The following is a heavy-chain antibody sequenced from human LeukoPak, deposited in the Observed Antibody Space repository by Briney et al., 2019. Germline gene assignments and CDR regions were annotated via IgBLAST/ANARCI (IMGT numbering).Heavy chain of an antibody. CDR2: IQDSGST. J-gene: IGHJ4*02. Sequence: PSETLSLTCTVSGVSISRYYWSWIRQSSGKGLEWIGYIQDSGSTNYNPSLKSRVTLSIDTSKNQFSLKVNSVTAADTALYYCASYLGGSLGDWGQGTLVTVSS. V-gene: IGHV4-59*01. D-gene: IGHD3-16*01. CDR3: ASYLGGSLGD. CDR1: GVSISRYY.